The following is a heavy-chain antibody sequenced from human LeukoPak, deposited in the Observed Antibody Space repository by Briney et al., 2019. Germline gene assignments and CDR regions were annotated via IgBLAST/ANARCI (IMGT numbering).Heavy chain of an antibody. D-gene: IGHD6-19*01. V-gene: IGHV3-21*01. J-gene: IGHJ4*02. CDR3: ARALSSGLDY. Sequence: GGSLRLSCAASGFTFSSYSMNWARQAPGKGLEWVSSISSSSSYIYYADSVKGRFTISRDNAKNSLYLQMNSLRAEDTAVYYCARALSSGLDYWGQGTLVTVSS. CDR2: ISSSSSYI. CDR1: GFTFSSYS.